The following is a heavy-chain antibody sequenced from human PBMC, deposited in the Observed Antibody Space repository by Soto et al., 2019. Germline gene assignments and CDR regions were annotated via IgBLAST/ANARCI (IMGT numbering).Heavy chain of an antibody. D-gene: IGHD3-10*01. CDR2: INYIGRTT. V-gene: IGHV3-23*01. CDR1: GFTFSSYA. J-gene: IGHJ6*02. Sequence: EVQLLESGGGLVQPGGSLRLSCETSGFTFSSYAMTWVRQAPGMGLEWVAVINYIGRTTFHAQSVKGRFTISRDNSMNTVVLQMDSLRAEDTAVYYCVKHRGSGKTYYYKMDVWGLGTTVIVSS. CDR3: VKHRGSGKTYYYKMDV.